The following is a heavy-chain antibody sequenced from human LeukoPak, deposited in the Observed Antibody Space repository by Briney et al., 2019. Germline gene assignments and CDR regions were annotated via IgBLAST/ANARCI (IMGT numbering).Heavy chain of an antibody. CDR2: FSGGDSST. V-gene: IGHV3-23*01. J-gene: IGHJ6*02. D-gene: IGHD4-17*01. CDR1: GFTFSSYA. Sequence: GGSLRLSCAASGFTFSSYAMSWVRQAPGKGLEWVSVFSGGDSSTYYAHSVKGRFTISRDNSKNTLYLQMNSLRVEDTAVYYCAKTGGAYGYYGMDVWGQGTTVTVSS. CDR3: AKTGGAYGYYGMDV.